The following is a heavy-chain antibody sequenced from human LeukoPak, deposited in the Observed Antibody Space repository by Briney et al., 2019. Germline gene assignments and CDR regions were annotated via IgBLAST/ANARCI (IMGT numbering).Heavy chain of an antibody. Sequence: SSETLSLTCTVSGGSISSYYWSWIRQPPGKGLEWIGYIYYSGSTNYNPSLKSRVTISVDTSKNQFSLKLSSVTAADTAVYYCARAGYGDYIIDYWGQGTLVTVSP. D-gene: IGHD4-17*01. J-gene: IGHJ4*02. CDR3: ARAGYGDYIIDY. CDR1: GGSISSYY. CDR2: IYYSGST. V-gene: IGHV4-59*01.